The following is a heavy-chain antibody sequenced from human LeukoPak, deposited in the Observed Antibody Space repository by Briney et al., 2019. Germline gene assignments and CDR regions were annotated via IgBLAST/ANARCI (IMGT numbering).Heavy chain of an antibody. Sequence: RGSLRLSCAASGFTFSSYGMHWVRQAPGKGLEWVANIKQDGSEKYYVDSVKGRFTISRDNAKKSLYLQMNSLRAEDTAVYYCARDGGPFDYWGQGTLVIVSS. J-gene: IGHJ4*02. CDR1: GFTFSSYG. CDR3: ARDGGPFDY. D-gene: IGHD3-16*01. CDR2: IKQDGSEK. V-gene: IGHV3-7*01.